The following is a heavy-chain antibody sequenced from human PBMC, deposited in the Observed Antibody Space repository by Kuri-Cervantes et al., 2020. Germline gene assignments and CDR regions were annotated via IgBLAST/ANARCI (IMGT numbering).Heavy chain of an antibody. J-gene: IGHJ5*02. V-gene: IGHV4-4*02. Sequence: LSLTCAVSGGSISSSNWWSWVRQPPGKGLEWIGEIYHSGSTNYNPSLKSRVTISVDKSKNQFSLKLSSVTAADTAVYYCARNYYGSGSYSNWFDPWGQGTLVTVSS. CDR1: GGSISSSNW. CDR2: IYHSGST. D-gene: IGHD3-10*01. CDR3: ARNYYGSGSYSNWFDP.